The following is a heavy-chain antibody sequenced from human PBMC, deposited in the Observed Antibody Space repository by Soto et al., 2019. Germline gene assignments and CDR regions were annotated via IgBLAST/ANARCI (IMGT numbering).Heavy chain of an antibody. CDR3: ARSPPRVERNNYAGGWFDP. CDR1: GYTFTSYD. CDR2: MNPNSGNT. J-gene: IGHJ5*02. D-gene: IGHD4-4*01. V-gene: IGHV1-8*01. Sequence: QVQLVQSGAEVKKPGASVKVSCKASGYTFTSYDINWVRQATGQGLEWMGWMNPNSGNTGYPQKFQGRVTMTRNTSISTAYMELSSLRFEDTAVYYCARSPPRVERNNYAGGWFDPWAREPWSPSPQ.